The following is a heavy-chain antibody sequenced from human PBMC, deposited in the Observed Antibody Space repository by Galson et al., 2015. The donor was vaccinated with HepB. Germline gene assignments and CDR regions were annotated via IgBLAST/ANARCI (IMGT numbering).Heavy chain of an antibody. J-gene: IGHJ4*02. CDR2: IYYSGST. CDR3: ARARLAAAGTGLDY. Sequence: SETLSLTCTVSGGSISSYYWSWIRQPPGKGLEWIGYIYYSGSTNYNPSLKSRVTISVDTSKNQFSLKLSSVTAADTAVYYCARARLAAAGTGLDYWGQGTLVTVSS. V-gene: IGHV4-59*01. D-gene: IGHD6-13*01. CDR1: GGSISSYY.